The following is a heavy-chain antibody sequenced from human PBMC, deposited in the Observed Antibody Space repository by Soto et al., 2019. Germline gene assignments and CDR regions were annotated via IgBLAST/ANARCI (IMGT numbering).Heavy chain of an antibody. Sequence: QVQLQESGPGLVKPSQTLSLTCTVSGGSISNGGYYWSWIRQHPGEGLEWIGYIYYSGSTYYNPSIERRLTISVDTSKNEFSLQLSSVTAADTAVYYCARDVSWSGYSNWFVPWGQGTLVTVSS. CDR1: GGSISNGGYY. V-gene: IGHV4-31*03. J-gene: IGHJ5*02. CDR3: ARDVSWSGYSNWFVP. D-gene: IGHD3-3*01. CDR2: IYYSGST.